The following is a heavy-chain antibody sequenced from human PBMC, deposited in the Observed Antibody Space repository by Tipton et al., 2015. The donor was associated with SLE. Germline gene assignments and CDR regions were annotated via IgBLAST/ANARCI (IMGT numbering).Heavy chain of an antibody. D-gene: IGHD3-10*01. CDR1: RISFSSYD. V-gene: IGHV3-30*02. CDR2: IRSDGTNN. Sequence: SLRLSCAASRISFSSYDMHWVRQAPGKGLEWVAFIRSDGTNNDFADSMKGRFTISRDNSKNMLYLQMNSLRAEDTAVYYCARDLGVKAFDIWGQGTMVTVSS. J-gene: IGHJ3*02. CDR3: ARDLGVKAFDI.